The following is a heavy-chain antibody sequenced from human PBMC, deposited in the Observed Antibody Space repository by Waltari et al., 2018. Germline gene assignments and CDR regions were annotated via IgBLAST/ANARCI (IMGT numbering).Heavy chain of an antibody. J-gene: IGHJ6*02. Sequence: VESGGGLVQPGGSLILSWAASGFSVGSYEMNWVRQAPGKGLEWISYISESGHSTFYADSVKGRFTVSRDNAKNSLHLQMNSLRAEDSATYYCARDGRGPGLTKVDVWGQGTTVTVSS. D-gene: IGHD2-21*01. V-gene: IGHV3-48*03. CDR1: GFSVGSYE. CDR2: ISESGHST. CDR3: ARDGRGPGLTKVDV.